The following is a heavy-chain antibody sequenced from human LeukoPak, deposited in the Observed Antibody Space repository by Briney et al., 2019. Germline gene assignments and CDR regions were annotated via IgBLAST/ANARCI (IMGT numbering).Heavy chain of an antibody. CDR1: GFTFSAYS. D-gene: IGHD3-3*01. Sequence: PGGSLRLSCAASGFTFSAYSMNWVRQAPGKGLEWVSSISSGSSYLYYADSLKGRFTISRDNAKNSLSLQMNSLRAEDTAVYYCAREITTGRAFDYWGQGTLVTVSS. CDR2: ISSGSSYL. CDR3: AREITTGRAFDY. V-gene: IGHV3-21*01. J-gene: IGHJ4*02.